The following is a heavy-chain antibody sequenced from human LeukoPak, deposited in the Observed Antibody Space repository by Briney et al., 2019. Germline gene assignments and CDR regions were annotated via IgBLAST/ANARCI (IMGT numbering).Heavy chain of an antibody. CDR3: AGVPPAFPSYHSRAFDH. Sequence: SETLSLTCAVYGGSFSGYYWSWIRQPPGKGLEWIGEINHSGSTNYNPSLKSRVTISVDTSKNQFSLKLSSVTAADTAVYYCAGVPPAFPSYHSRAFDHWGQGTLVTVSS. CDR2: INHSGST. J-gene: IGHJ5*02. CDR1: GGSFSGYY. V-gene: IGHV4-34*01. D-gene: IGHD3-3*02.